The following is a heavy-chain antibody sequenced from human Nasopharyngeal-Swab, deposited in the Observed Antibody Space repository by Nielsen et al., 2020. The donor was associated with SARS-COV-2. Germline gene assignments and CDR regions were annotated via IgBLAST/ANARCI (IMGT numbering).Heavy chain of an antibody. CDR3: ARDGLDYDFWSAYFMDV. D-gene: IGHD3-3*01. CDR2: ISSSSDTI. V-gene: IGHV3-48*04. CDR1: GFTFSSYS. J-gene: IGHJ6*02. Sequence: GESLKISCAASGFTFSSYSMNWVRQAPGKGLEWVSYISSSSDTIYYADSVKGRFTISRDNAKNSLYLQMNSLRAEDTAVYYCARDGLDYDFWSAYFMDVWGQGTTVTVSS.